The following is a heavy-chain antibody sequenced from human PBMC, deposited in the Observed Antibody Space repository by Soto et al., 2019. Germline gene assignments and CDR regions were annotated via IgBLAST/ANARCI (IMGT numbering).Heavy chain of an antibody. CDR3: ARAVAGGVYYYYGMDV. J-gene: IGHJ6*02. V-gene: IGHV1-69*12. CDR1: GGTFSSYA. Sequence: QVQLVQSGAEVKKPGSSVKVSCKASGGTFSSYAINWVRQAPGQGLEWMGGIIPIFGTADYAQKFQGRVTITADESTSTAYMDLSSLRSEDTAVYYCARAVAGGVYYYYGMDVWGQGTTVTVSS. D-gene: IGHD6-19*01. CDR2: IIPIFGTA.